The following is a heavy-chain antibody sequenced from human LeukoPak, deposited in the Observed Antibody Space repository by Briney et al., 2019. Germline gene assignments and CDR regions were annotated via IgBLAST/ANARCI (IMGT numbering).Heavy chain of an antibody. CDR2: INHSGST. CDR3: ARHLNILLWFGEFLNWFDP. V-gene: IGHV4-34*01. CDR1: GGSFSGYY. D-gene: IGHD3-10*01. J-gene: IGHJ5*02. Sequence: SETLSLTCAVYGGSFSGYYWSWIRQPPEKGLEWIGEINHSGSTNYNPSLKSRVTISVDTSKNQFSLKLSSVTAADTAVYYCARHLNILLWFGEFLNWFDPWGQGTLVTVSS.